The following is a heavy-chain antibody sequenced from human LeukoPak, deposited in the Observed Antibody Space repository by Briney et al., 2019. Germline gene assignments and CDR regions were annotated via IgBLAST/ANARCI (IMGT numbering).Heavy chain of an antibody. D-gene: IGHD2-2*02. Sequence: ASVKVSCKASGYTFTGYYMHWVRQAPGQGLEWMGWINPNSGGTNYAQKFQGRVTMTRDTFISTAYMELSRLRSDDTAVYYCARVGRYCSSTSCYIAYWGQGTLVTVSS. CDR3: ARVGRYCSSTSCYIAY. CDR2: INPNSGGT. J-gene: IGHJ4*02. V-gene: IGHV1-2*02. CDR1: GYTFTGYY.